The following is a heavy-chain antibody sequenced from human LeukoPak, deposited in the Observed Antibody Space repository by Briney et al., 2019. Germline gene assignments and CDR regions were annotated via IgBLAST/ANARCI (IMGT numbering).Heavy chain of an antibody. V-gene: IGHV3-21*01. CDR1: GFTFSSYE. CDR2: ISSSSSYI. CDR3: ARDLSPTMYYYMDV. J-gene: IGHJ6*03. D-gene: IGHD5-24*01. Sequence: PGGSLRLSCAASGFTFSSYEMNWVRQAPGKGLEWVSSISSSSSYIYYADSVKGRFTISRDNAKNSLYLQMNSLRAEDTAVYYCARDLSPTMYYYMDVWGKGTTVTVSS.